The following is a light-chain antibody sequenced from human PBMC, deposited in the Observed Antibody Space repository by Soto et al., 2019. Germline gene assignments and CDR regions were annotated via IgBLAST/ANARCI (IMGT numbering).Light chain of an antibody. CDR2: GGY. CDR3: QVSGNSPLFT. V-gene: IGKV1-9*01. Sequence: DIHLTQSPSILSASVGDRVTLTCRASQDVSDFLAWYQHAPGKAPNLLIYGGYTLQSGVPSRFSGSGSGTEFSLTITGLQPEDFAVYWCQVSGNSPLFTFGPGTKVDIK. CDR1: QDVSDF. J-gene: IGKJ3*01.